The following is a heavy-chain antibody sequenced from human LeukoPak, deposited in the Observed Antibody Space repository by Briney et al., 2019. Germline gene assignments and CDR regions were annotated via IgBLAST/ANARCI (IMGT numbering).Heavy chain of an antibody. CDR1: GFTFSNAW. D-gene: IGHD3-22*01. J-gene: IGHJ3*02. Sequence: GGSLRLSCAASGFTFSNAWMNWVRQAPGKGLEWVGRIKSKTDGGTTDYAAPVKGRFTISRDDSKNTLYLQMNSLKTEDTAVYYCTTERGYYDSSGHYAPDAFDIWGQGTMVTVSS. V-gene: IGHV3-15*07. CDR2: IKSKTDGGTT. CDR3: TTERGYYDSSGHYAPDAFDI.